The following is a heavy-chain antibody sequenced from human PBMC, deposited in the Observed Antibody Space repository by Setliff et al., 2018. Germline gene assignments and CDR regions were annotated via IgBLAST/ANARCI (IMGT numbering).Heavy chain of an antibody. CDR1: GFRFSDYE. CDR3: ARSPKLQITMVLYYFDY. Sequence: GGSLRLSCAASGFRFSDYEMNWVRQAPGKGLEWVSYISSSGSTIFYADSVKGRFTISRDDAKNSLYLQMNSLRAEDTAVYYCARSPKLQITMVLYYFDYWGQGTLVTVSS. D-gene: IGHD3-10*01. CDR2: ISSSGSTI. V-gene: IGHV3-48*03. J-gene: IGHJ4*02.